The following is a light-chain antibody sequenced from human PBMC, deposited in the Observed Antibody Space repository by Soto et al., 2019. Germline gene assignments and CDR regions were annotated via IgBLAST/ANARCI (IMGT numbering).Light chain of an antibody. CDR2: AAS. CDR1: QSVTSNY. J-gene: IGKJ1*01. CDR3: QQYGSSPWT. Sequence: EIVLTQSPGTLSLSPGERATLSCRASQSVTSNYLAWHQQKPGQAPRLLIYAASSRAAGIPDRFSGSGSGTDFTLIISRLEPEDFAVYYCQQYGSSPWTFGQGTKVEIK. V-gene: IGKV3-20*01.